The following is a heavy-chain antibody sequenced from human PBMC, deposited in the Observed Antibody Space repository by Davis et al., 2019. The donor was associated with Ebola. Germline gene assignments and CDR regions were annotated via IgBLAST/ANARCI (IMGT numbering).Heavy chain of an antibody. CDR1: GFTFSSYD. Sequence: GESLKISCAASGFTFSSYDMHWVRQATGKGLEWVSAIGAAGDPYYPGSVKGRFTISRDNAKNSLYLQMNSLSAEDTAVYHCARGGYYDSSGYSHEAFDIWGQGTMVTVSS. CDR2: IGAAGDP. V-gene: IGHV3-13*05. CDR3: ARGGYYDSSGYSHEAFDI. D-gene: IGHD3-22*01. J-gene: IGHJ3*02.